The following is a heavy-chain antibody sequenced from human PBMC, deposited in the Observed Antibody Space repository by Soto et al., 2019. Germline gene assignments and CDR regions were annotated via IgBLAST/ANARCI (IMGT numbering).Heavy chain of an antibody. V-gene: IGHV4-34*01. CDR1: GGSFSGYY. CDR3: ACLKHRVGFDP. Sequence: QVQLQQWGAGLLKPSETLSLTCAVYGGSFSGYYWSWIRQPPGNGLEWIGEINHSGSTNYNPSLTKSDPISVITTKDRFARMLSSVNAAVTGFYYCACLKHRVGFDPWGQGTLVTVCS. CDR2: INHSGST. J-gene: IGHJ5*02. D-gene: IGHD1-26*01.